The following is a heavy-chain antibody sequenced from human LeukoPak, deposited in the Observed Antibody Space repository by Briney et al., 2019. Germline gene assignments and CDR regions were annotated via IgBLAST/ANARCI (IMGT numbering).Heavy chain of an antibody. D-gene: IGHD2-15*01. CDR2: INPSGGST. CDR1: GYTFTGYY. Sequence: ASVKVSCKASGYTFTGYYMHWVRQAPGQGLEWMGIINPSGGSTSYAQKFQGRVTMTRDTSTSTVYMELSSLRSEDTAVYYCARSGYCSGGSCHTFDYWGQGTLVTVSS. CDR3: ARSGYCSGGSCHTFDY. V-gene: IGHV1-46*01. J-gene: IGHJ4*02.